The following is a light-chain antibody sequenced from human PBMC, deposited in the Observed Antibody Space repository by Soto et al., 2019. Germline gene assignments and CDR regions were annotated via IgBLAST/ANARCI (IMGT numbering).Light chain of an antibody. Sequence: QSALTQPPSASGSPGQSVTISCTGASSDIGGYNFVSWYQHHPGKAPRLMIYDVTQRPSGIPDRFSGSKSGNTASLNVSGLQVDDEAYSYCSSYAGSSIPVAFGGGTQLTVL. CDR2: DVT. J-gene: IGLJ2*01. CDR3: SSYAGSSIPVA. CDR1: SSDIGGYNF. V-gene: IGLV2-8*01.